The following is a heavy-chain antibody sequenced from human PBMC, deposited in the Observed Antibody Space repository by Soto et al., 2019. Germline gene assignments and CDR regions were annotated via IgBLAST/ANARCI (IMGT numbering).Heavy chain of an antibody. CDR2: INPKTGRT. J-gene: IGHJ6*02. CDR3: ASSTSSSFYYGFDI. Sequence: ASVKVSCKASGYIFIGYHMHWVRQAPGQGLEWMGWINPKTGRTNYAQKFQGRVTTTRDTSISTAYMDLNTLRSDDTALYYCASSTSSSFYYGFDIWGQGTAVTVSS. D-gene: IGHD6-13*01. CDR1: GYIFIGYH. V-gene: IGHV1-2*02.